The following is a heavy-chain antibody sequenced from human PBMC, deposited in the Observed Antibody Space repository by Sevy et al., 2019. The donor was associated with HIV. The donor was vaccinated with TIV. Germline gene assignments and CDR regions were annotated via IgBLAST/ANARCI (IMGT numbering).Heavy chain of an antibody. CDR1: GFTFSEFS. CDR2: ISHDGRNNK. V-gene: IGHV3-30*04. J-gene: IGHJ1*01. D-gene: IGHD3-10*01. Sequence: GGCLRLSCAASGFTFSEFSMHWVRQAPGKGLEWVAVISHDGRNNKYNADSVKGRFTIYRVNSKNTLYLQMNSLRADDTAIYYCARDRGELLRSAFKSWGQGTLVTVSS. CDR3: ARDRGELLRSAFKS.